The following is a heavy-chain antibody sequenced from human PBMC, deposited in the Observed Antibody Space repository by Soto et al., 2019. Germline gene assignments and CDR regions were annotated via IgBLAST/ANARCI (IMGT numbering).Heavy chain of an antibody. CDR1: GFTFSSYA. CDR2: IAGSA. V-gene: IGHV3-23*01. J-gene: IGHJ4*02. Sequence: PGGSLRLSCAASGFTFSSYAMLWVRQAPGKGLEWISGIAGSAFYADSVKGRFTISRDNSRNTVYLQMNSLRAEDTAVYFCAKEAYSHGTRGFDFWGRGTLVTVSS. CDR3: AKEAYSHGTRGFDF. D-gene: IGHD5-18*01.